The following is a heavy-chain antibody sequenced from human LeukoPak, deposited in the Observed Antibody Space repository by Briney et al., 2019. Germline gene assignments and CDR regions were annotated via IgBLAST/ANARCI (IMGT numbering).Heavy chain of an antibody. CDR3: ARGWQNAPFDY. V-gene: IGHV1-46*01. J-gene: IGHJ4*02. CDR2: ISPSGGST. Sequence: GASVKVSCKASGYTFTNYFMHWVRQAPGQGLEWMGIISPSGGSTSYAQKFQGRVTMTRDMSTSTVYMELSSLRSEDTAVYYCARGWQNAPFDYWGQGTLVTVSS. CDR1: GYTFTNYF. D-gene: IGHD1-1*01.